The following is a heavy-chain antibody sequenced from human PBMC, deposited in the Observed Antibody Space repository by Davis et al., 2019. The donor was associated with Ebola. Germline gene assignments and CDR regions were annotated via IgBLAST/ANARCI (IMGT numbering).Heavy chain of an antibody. CDR1: GYTFTSYY. Sequence: SVKVSCKASGYTFTSYYMHWVRQAPGQGLEWMGGIIPIFGTANYAQKFQGRVTITADESTSTAYMELSSLRSEDTAVYYCASTIFGAHNWFDPWGQGTLVTVSS. V-gene: IGHV1-69*13. D-gene: IGHD3-3*01. J-gene: IGHJ5*02. CDR3: ASTIFGAHNWFDP. CDR2: IIPIFGTA.